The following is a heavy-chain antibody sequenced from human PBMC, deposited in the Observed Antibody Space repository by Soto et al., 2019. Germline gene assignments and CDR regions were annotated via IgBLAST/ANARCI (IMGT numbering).Heavy chain of an antibody. V-gene: IGHV3-7*04. Sequence: EVQLVESGADLVQPGGSLRLSCAASGFTFSNHWMSWVRQAPGKGLEWVANIKHDGSEDYYVDSVKGRFTISRDNAKNSLYLQLNSLSVEDAAVYYCVRGGGALDYWGQGTLVTVSS. CDR2: IKHDGSED. D-gene: IGHD2-21*01. CDR1: GFTFSNHW. CDR3: VRGGGALDY. J-gene: IGHJ4*02.